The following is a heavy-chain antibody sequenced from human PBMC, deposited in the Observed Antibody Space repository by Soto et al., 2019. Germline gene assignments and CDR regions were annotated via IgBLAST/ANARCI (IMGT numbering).Heavy chain of an antibody. CDR3: ASADEECYYYSYIDV. CDR1: GGSISSYY. J-gene: IGHJ6*03. Sequence: PSETLSLTSTVSGGSISSYYWSWIRQPPGKGLEWIGYIYYSGSTNYNPSLKSRVTISVDTSKNQFSLKLSSVTAADTAVYYCASADEECYYYSYIDVWGTGITVTVSS. CDR2: IYYSGST. V-gene: IGHV4-59*01.